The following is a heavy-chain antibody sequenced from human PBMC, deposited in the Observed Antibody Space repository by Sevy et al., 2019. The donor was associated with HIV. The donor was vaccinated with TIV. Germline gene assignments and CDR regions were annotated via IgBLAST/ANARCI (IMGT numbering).Heavy chain of an antibody. Sequence: GGSLRLSCAASGFTFSSYAMSWVRQAPGKGLEWVSAISGSGGSTYYADSVKGRFTISRDNSKNTLYLQMNSLRAEDTAVCYCATSVLRFLEWLFPFDYRGQGTLVTVSS. CDR1: GFTFSSYA. D-gene: IGHD3-3*01. J-gene: IGHJ4*02. V-gene: IGHV3-23*01. CDR3: ATSVLRFLEWLFPFDY. CDR2: ISGSGGST.